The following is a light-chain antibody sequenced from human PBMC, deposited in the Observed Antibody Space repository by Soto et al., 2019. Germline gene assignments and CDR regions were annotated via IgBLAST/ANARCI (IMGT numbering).Light chain of an antibody. CDR3: QQLNSYLAIT. J-gene: IGKJ5*01. CDR1: QGISSY. CDR2: AAS. V-gene: IGKV1-9*01. Sequence: DIQLTQSPSFLSASVGDRVTITCRASQGISSYLAWYQQKPGKAAKLLIYAASTLQSGVPSRFSGSGSGTEFTLTICSLQPEDFATYYCQQLNSYLAITFGQGTRLEIK.